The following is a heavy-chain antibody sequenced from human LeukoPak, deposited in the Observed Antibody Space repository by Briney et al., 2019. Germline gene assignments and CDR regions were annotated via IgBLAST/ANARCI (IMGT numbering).Heavy chain of an antibody. D-gene: IGHD3-22*01. Sequence: GGSLRLSCAASGFTFSSYAMSWVRQAPGKGLEWVSAISGSGGSTYYADSVKGRFSISRDNSKNTLYLQMNSLGAEDTAVYYCARESYYDSSGYTFDYWGQGTLVTVSS. CDR3: ARESYYDSSGYTFDY. CDR1: GFTFSSYA. CDR2: ISGSGGST. J-gene: IGHJ4*02. V-gene: IGHV3-23*01.